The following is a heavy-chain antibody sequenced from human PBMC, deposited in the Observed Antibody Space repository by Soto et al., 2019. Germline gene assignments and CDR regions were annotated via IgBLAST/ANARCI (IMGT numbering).Heavy chain of an antibody. Sequence: QVHLVQSGAEVKKPGASVKVSCKGSGYTFTSYGITWVRQAPGQGLEWMGWIGAHNGNTDYAQKLQGRVTVTRDTSTSTAYMELRSLRSVDTAVYYCARGRYGDYWGQGALVTVSS. CDR1: GYTFTSYG. D-gene: IGHD1-1*01. CDR2: IGAHNGNT. V-gene: IGHV1-18*01. CDR3: ARGRYGDY. J-gene: IGHJ4*02.